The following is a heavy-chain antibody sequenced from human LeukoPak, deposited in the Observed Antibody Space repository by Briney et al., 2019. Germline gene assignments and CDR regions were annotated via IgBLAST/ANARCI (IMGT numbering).Heavy chain of an antibody. CDR2: IYSGGST. CDR3: AKNFGVSTTSFDY. CDR1: GFTVSSNY. J-gene: IGHJ4*02. Sequence: PGGSLRLSCAASGFTVSSNYMSWVRQAPGKGLEWVSVIYSGGSTYYADSVKGRFTISRDNSKNTLYLQMNSLRAEDTAVYYCAKNFGVSTTSFDYWGQGTLVTVSS. V-gene: IGHV3-53*01. D-gene: IGHD3-10*01.